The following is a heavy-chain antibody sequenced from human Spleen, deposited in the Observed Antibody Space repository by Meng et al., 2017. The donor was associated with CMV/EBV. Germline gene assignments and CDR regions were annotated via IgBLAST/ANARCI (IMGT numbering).Heavy chain of an antibody. V-gene: IGHV4-4*07. D-gene: IGHD2-21*02. CDR1: GGSISSYY. CDR2: IYTSGST. J-gene: IGHJ4*02. CDR3: ARVVTALWGYYFDY. Sequence: QWRLQESGPGLVKPSETLSLPFPVSGGSISSYYWSWIRQPAGKGLEWIGRIYTSGSTNYNPSLKSRVTMSVDTSKNQFSLKLSSVTAADTAVYYCARVVTALWGYYFDYWGQGTLVTVSS.